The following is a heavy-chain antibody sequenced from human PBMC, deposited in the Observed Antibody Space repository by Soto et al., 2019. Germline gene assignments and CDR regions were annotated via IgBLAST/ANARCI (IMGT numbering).Heavy chain of an antibody. CDR2: IVVGSGNT. Sequence: GASVKVSCKASGFTFTSSAVQWVRQARGQRLEWIGWIVVGSGNTNYAQKFQERVTITRDMSTSTAYMELSSLRSEDTAVYYCAAEGSNYAYYYYYGMDVWGQGTTVTVSS. CDR1: GFTFTSSA. CDR3: AAEGSNYAYYYYYGMDV. D-gene: IGHD4-4*01. V-gene: IGHV1-58*01. J-gene: IGHJ6*02.